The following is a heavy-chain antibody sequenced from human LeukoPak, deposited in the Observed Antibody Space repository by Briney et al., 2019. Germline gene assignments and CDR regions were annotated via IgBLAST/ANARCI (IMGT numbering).Heavy chain of an antibody. Sequence: GGSLRLSCAASGFTFSNYAISWVRQAPGKGLEWVSAISGSGGSTYYADSVKGRFTISRDNSKNTLYLQMNSLRAEDTAVYYCAKQSEWLVRGYFDYWGQGTPVTVSS. J-gene: IGHJ4*02. D-gene: IGHD6-19*01. CDR2: ISGSGGST. CDR3: AKQSEWLVRGYFDY. CDR1: GFTFSNYA. V-gene: IGHV3-23*01.